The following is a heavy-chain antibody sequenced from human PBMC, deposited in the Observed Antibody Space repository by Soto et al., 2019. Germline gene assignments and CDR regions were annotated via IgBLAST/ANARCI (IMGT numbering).Heavy chain of an antibody. CDR2: ISWNSVTI. V-gene: IGHV3-9*01. CDR1: GFTFGDYA. Sequence: EVKLVESGGGLVQPGRSLRLSCAASGFTFGDYAMHWVRQAPGKGLEWVSGISWNSVTIDYADSVKGRFTISRDNAKNSLYLQMNSLRAEDTALYYCAKDMYSGSYRDLGYFDYWGQGTLV. CDR3: AKDMYSGSYRDLGYFDY. J-gene: IGHJ4*02. D-gene: IGHD1-26*01.